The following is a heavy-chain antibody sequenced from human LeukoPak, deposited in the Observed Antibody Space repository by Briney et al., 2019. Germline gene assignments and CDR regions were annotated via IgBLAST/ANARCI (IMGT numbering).Heavy chain of an antibody. CDR3: ARGATAFQMLTWFDP. D-gene: IGHD2-15*01. CDR1: GYNFGDFY. Sequence: GASVKVSCKTSGYNFGDFYIFWVRQAPGQGLEWMGYINPRTGDTYYAEKFQGRITFTSDTSISTAYLAMSFDDTAVYYCARGATAFQMLTWFDPWGPGTLVTVSS. CDR2: INPRTGDT. V-gene: IGHV1-2*02. J-gene: IGHJ5*02.